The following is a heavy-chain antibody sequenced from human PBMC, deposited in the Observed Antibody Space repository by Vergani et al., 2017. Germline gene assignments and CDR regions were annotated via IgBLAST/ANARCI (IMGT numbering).Heavy chain of an antibody. J-gene: IGHJ4*02. CDR3: ARVVRHYDSRGYPMFFDY. D-gene: IGHD3-22*01. CDR1: GGSISSYY. Sequence: QVQLQESGPGLVKPSQTLSLTCTVSGGSISSYYWSWIRQPPGKGLEWIGYIYYSGSTNYNPSLKSRVTISVDTSKNQFSLKLSSVTAADTAVYYCARVVRHYDSRGYPMFFDYWGQGTLVTVSS. CDR2: IYYSGST. V-gene: IGHV4-59*01.